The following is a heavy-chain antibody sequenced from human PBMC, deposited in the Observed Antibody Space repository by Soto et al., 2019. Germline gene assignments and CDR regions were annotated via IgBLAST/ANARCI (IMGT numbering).Heavy chain of an antibody. Sequence: QVQLQESGPGLVKPSETLSLSCTVSGGSISSYYWSWFRQSPGKRMEWIGYVHHSWGSSYNPSLQSRVAISLDTSKSQCSLKVTSVTATDTAVYYCARQGFGPLHGLVDVCGQGTTVTVSS. CDR2: VHHSWGS. CDR3: ARQGFGPLHGLVDV. CDR1: GGSISSYY. D-gene: IGHD3-10*01. V-gene: IGHV4-59*08. J-gene: IGHJ6*02.